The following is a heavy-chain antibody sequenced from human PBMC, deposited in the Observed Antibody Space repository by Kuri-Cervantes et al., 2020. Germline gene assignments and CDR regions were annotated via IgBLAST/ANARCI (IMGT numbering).Heavy chain of an antibody. V-gene: IGHV3-30*18. Sequence: GESLKISCAASGFTFSSYDMHWVRQAPGKGLEWVAVISYDGSNKYYADSVKGRFTISRDNSKNTLYLQMNSLRAEDTAVYYCAKSGTDTAMVNFDYWGQGTLVTVSS. CDR2: ISYDGSNK. J-gene: IGHJ4*02. D-gene: IGHD5-18*01. CDR3: AKSGTDTAMVNFDY. CDR1: GFTFSSYD.